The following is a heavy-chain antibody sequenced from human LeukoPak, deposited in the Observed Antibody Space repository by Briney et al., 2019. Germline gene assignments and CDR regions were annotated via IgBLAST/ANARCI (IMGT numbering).Heavy chain of an antibody. CDR1: GFTFSSYW. CDR3: ARDSPTDDY. D-gene: IGHD4-17*01. CDR2: IKQDGSEK. Sequence: GGSLRLSCAASGFTFSSYWKSWVRQAPGKGLEWVANIKQDGSEKYYVDSVKGRFTISRDNAKNSLYLQMNSLRAEDTAVYYCARDSPTDDYWGQGTLVTVSS. J-gene: IGHJ4*02. V-gene: IGHV3-7*03.